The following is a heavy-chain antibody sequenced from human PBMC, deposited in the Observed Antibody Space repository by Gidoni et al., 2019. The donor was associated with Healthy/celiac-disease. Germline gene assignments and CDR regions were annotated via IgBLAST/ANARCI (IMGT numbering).Heavy chain of an antibody. V-gene: IGHV1-2*02. Sequence: QVQLVQPGAVVKKPGASVKVSCKAAGYTLTGYYMHWVRQAPGQGLEWMGWINPNSGGTNYAQKFQGRVTMTRDTSISTAYRELSRLRSDGTAVYYCASIYYGSGSLFDYWGQGTLVTDSS. CDR3: ASIYYGSGSLFDY. J-gene: IGHJ4*02. CDR1: GYTLTGYY. D-gene: IGHD3-10*01. CDR2: INPNSGGT.